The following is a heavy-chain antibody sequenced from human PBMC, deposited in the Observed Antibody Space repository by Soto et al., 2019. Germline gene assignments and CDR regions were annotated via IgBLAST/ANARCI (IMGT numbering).Heavy chain of an antibody. V-gene: IGHV3-30*04. D-gene: IGHD4-17*01. CDR1: GFTFSSYA. CDR3: ARGLRSHPNWFDP. CDR2: ISYDGSNK. Sequence: GGSLRLSCAASGFTFSSYAMHWVRQAPGKGPEWVAVISYDGSNKYYADSVKGRFTISRDNSKNTLYLQMNSLRAEDTAVYYCARGLRSHPNWFDPWGQGTLVTVSS. J-gene: IGHJ5*02.